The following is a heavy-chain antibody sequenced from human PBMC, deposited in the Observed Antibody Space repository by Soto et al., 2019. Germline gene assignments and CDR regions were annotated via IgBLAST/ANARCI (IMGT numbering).Heavy chain of an antibody. CDR1: GYTFSGLY. Sequence: ASVKVSCKASGYTFSGLYMHWVRQAPGQGLEWMGWINPNSGGTKSAEKFQGRVTMTRDTSISTAYMELSRLTSDDTAVYYCASAAVTGTAGLDFWGQGTRVTVSS. D-gene: IGHD6-19*01. J-gene: IGHJ4*02. V-gene: IGHV1-2*02. CDR2: INPNSGGT. CDR3: ASAAVTGTAGLDF.